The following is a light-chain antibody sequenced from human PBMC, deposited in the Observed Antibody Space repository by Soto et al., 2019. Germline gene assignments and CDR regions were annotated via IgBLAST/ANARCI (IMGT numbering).Light chain of an antibody. Sequence: DIVMTQSPDSLAVSLGERATINCKSSQTLSYNSDNTKYLGWFQQKPGQPPKMLIYWASTRQSGVPDRFSASGSGTDLTLTISNLQAEDVAIYYCLQYYNAPRTFGQGAKLEIK. CDR3: LQYYNAPRT. CDR1: QTLSYNSDNTKY. V-gene: IGKV4-1*01. CDR2: WAS. J-gene: IGKJ2*01.